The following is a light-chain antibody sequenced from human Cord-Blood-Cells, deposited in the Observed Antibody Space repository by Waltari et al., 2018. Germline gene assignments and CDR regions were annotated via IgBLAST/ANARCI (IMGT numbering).Light chain of an antibody. J-gene: IGLJ2*01. CDR2: GNS. V-gene: IGLV1-40*01. Sequence: QSVLTQPPSVSGAPGQRVTTSCTGSSSNIGAGYDVHWYQQLPGTAPKLLIYGNSNRPSGVPYRFSGSKSGTSAALAITGLQDEDEADYYCQSYDSSLSGSVFGGGTKLTVL. CDR3: QSYDSSLSGSV. CDR1: SSNIGAGYD.